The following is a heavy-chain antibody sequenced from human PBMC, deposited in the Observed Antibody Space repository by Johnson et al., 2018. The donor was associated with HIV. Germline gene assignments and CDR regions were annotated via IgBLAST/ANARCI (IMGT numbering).Heavy chain of an antibody. CDR2: INCDGIST. D-gene: IGHD6-19*01. CDR1: GFTFDDYG. V-gene: IGHV3-20*04. Sequence: VQLVESGGGLVQPGRSLRLSCAASGFTFDDYGMSWVRQVPGKGLEWVSGINCDGISTGYAASVKCRFTISRDHAKNSLYLQMNSLRTEDTALYYCAREGPGYSSGWYAFDLWGKGTMVTVSS. CDR3: AREGPGYSSGWYAFDL. J-gene: IGHJ3*01.